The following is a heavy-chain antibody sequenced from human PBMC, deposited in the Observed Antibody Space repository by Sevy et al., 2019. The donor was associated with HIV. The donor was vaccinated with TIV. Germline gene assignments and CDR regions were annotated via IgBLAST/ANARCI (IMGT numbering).Heavy chain of an antibody. D-gene: IGHD6-19*01. CDR1: GGSISNYH. CDR3: ASQEPVEDHYXYGIDV. J-gene: IGHJ6*02. V-gene: IGHV4-59*01. CDR2: IYVSGNP. Sequence: SETLSLTCNVSGGSISNYHGNWIRQPPGKGLEWIGYIYVSGNPKYNASLRSRVTMSRDTSKNQFSLRLNSVTAADTAVYYCASQEPVEDHYXYGIDVXGQGTPVTVSS.